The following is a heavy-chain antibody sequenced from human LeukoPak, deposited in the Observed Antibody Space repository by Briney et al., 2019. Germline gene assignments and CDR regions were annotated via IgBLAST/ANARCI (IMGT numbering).Heavy chain of an antibody. CDR3: ARVGPLRFLEWSTQTAFDY. D-gene: IGHD3-3*01. J-gene: IGHJ4*02. V-gene: IGHV7-4-1*02. CDR2: INTNTGNP. CDR1: GYTFTSYA. Sequence: GASVKVSCKASGYTFTSYAMNWVRQAPGQGLEWMGWINTNTGNPTYAQGFTGRFVFSLDTSVSTAYLQISSLKAEDTAVYYCARVGPLRFLEWSTQTAFDYWGQGTLVTVSS.